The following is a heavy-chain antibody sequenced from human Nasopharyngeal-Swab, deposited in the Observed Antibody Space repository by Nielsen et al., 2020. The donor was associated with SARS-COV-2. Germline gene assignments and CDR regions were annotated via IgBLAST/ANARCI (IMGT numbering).Heavy chain of an antibody. J-gene: IGHJ6*02. CDR2: ISAYNGNT. V-gene: IGHV1-18*04. D-gene: IGHD3-22*01. CDR1: GYTFTSYG. CDR3: ARIPRAGYYDSSGQGPYYYGMDV. Sequence: ASVKVSCKASGYTFTSYGISWVRQAPGQGLEWMGWISAYNGNTNYAQKLQGRVTMTTDTSTSTAYMELRSLRSDDTAVYYCARIPRAGYYDSSGQGPYYYGMDVWGQGTTVTVSS.